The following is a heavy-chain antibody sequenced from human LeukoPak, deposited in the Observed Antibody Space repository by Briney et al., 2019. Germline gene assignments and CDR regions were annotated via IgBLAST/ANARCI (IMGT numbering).Heavy chain of an antibody. D-gene: IGHD5-18*01. CDR3: ARHPGYSYGYTSSDY. CDR1: GYSFTSYW. J-gene: IGHJ4*02. CDR2: IYPGDSDT. Sequence: GESLKISCKGSGYSFTSYWIGWVRQMPGKGLEWMGIIYPGDSDTRYSPSFQGQVTISDDKSISTAYLQWSSLKASDTAMYYCARHPGYSYGYTSSDYWGQGTLVTVSS. V-gene: IGHV5-51*01.